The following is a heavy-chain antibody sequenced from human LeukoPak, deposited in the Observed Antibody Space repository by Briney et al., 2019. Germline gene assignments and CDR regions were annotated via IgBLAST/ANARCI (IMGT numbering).Heavy chain of an antibody. CDR2: VYYGRSP. Sequence: SETLSLTCTVSGDSISRSTYYWAWIRQPPGKGLEWIGSVYYGRSPYFNPSLESRATISVDTSKNHFSLKMSSVTAADTAVYYCARGNDFWSGYSLYYYYYYGMDVWGQGTTVTVSS. V-gene: IGHV4-39*02. J-gene: IGHJ6*02. D-gene: IGHD3-3*01. CDR3: ARGNDFWSGYSLYYYYYYGMDV. CDR1: GDSISRSTYY.